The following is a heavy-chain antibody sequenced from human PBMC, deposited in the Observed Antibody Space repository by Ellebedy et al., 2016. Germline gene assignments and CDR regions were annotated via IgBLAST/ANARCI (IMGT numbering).Heavy chain of an antibody. CDR1: GFTFSSYW. D-gene: IGHD1-26*01. J-gene: IGHJ4*02. CDR3: ATQWELYD. Sequence: GESLKISCVASGFTFSSYWMSWVRQASGKGLEWVADIKQDGSETHSMDSVKGRFTISRDNARDSLYLEMTSLRVEDTGVYYCATQWELYDWGQGTLVTVSS. V-gene: IGHV3-7*01. CDR2: IKQDGSET.